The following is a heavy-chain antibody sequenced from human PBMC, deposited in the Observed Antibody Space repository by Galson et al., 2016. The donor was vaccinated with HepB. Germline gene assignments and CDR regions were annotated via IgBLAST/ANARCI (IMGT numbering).Heavy chain of an antibody. CDR2: IYPGDSDT. Sequence: QSGAEVKKPGESLQISCKASGYGFSNYWIGWVRQMPGKGLEWMGIIYPGDSDTRYSPSFQGQVTISADKSISTAYLQWSSLKASDTAMYYCARRVTMIVASFPYWYFDVWGRGTLVTVSS. D-gene: IGHD3-22*01. CDR3: ARRVTMIVASFPYWYFDV. CDR1: GYGFSNYW. J-gene: IGHJ2*01. V-gene: IGHV5-51*01.